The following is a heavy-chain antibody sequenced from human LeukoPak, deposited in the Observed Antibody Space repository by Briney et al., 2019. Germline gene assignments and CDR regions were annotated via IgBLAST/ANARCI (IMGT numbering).Heavy chain of an antibody. J-gene: IGHJ6*02. D-gene: IGHD2-2*01. V-gene: IGHV3-49*03. CDR1: GFTFGDYA. CDR2: IRSKAYGETT. CDR3: ARDGRLYVVASV. Sequence: GGALRLSCTASGFTFGDYAMSWIRQAPGKGLEWVGFIRSKAYGETTDYAAAVKGRFTIAREDYKAIAYRKMNRQRGEDTAMNYCARDGRLYVVASVWGQGTTVTVSS.